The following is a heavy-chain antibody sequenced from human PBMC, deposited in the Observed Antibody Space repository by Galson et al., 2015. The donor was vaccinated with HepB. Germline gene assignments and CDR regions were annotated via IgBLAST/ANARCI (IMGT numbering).Heavy chain of an antibody. J-gene: IGHJ2*01. Sequence: SLRLSCAASGFTFSSYWMSWVRQAPGKGLEWVANIKQDGSEKYYVDSVKGRFTISRDNAKNSLYLQMNSLRAEDTAVYYCARDRGVEAYCGGDCPDWYFDLWGRGTLVTVSS. D-gene: IGHD2-21*02. V-gene: IGHV3-7*01. CDR3: ARDRGVEAYCGGDCPDWYFDL. CDR1: GFTFSSYW. CDR2: IKQDGSEK.